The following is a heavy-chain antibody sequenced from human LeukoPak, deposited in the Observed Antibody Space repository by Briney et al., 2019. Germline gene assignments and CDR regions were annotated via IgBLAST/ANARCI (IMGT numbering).Heavy chain of an antibody. CDR3: ARDRVRGSSGWYPYYFDY. D-gene: IGHD6-19*01. V-gene: IGHV3-7*03. Sequence: GGSLRLSCAASGFTFSSYWMSCVRQAPGKGLEWVANIKQDGSEKYYVDSVKGRFTISRDNAKNSLYLQMNSLRAEDTAVYYCARDRVRGSSGWYPYYFDYWGQGTLVTVSS. J-gene: IGHJ4*02. CDR1: GFTFSSYW. CDR2: IKQDGSEK.